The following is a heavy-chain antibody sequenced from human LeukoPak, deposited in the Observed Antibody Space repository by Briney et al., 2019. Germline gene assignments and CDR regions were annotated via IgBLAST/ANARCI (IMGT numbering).Heavy chain of an antibody. CDR3: TRARCSRTSCNAESDY. D-gene: IGHD2-2*01. J-gene: IGHJ4*02. CDR2: INSDGSST. CDR1: GFTLSPYW. V-gene: IGHV3-74*01. Sequence: GGSLRLSCAASGFTLSPYWMHWVRQAPGKGLVWVSRINSDGSSTTYADSVKGRFTISRDNTKNTLYLQMNILRAEDTAVYYCTRARCSRTSCNAESDYWGQGTLVTVSS.